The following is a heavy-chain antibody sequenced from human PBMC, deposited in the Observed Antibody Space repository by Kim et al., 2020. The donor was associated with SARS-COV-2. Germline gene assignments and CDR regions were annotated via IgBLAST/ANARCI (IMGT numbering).Heavy chain of an antibody. CDR3: ARHRGYSSGQYVAFYY. J-gene: IGHJ6*01. CDR2: ACYIRNS. CDR1: GGSLSSSSYY. D-gene: IGHD6-19*01. Sequence: SETLSLTCTVSGGSLSSSSYYWGRLRPPPGLELVWIRTACYIRNSYSNPSLKSRVTISADTNKNQFSLKPASVTAAAAAYYYCARHRGYSSGQYVAFYY. V-gene: IGHV4-39*01.